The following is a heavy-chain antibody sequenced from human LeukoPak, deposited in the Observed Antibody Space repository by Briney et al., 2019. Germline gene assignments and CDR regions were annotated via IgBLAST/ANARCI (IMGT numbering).Heavy chain of an antibody. D-gene: IGHD1-14*01. CDR2: IKGDGSEI. Sequence: GGSLRLSCAASGFTFSLYWMSWVRQAPGEGLEWVATIKGDGSEIYYVDSVKGRFTISRDNAKNSLYLQMNSLRAEDTAVYYCARDISEPSTPVIGGQGALVTVSS. CDR1: GFTFSLYW. V-gene: IGHV3-7*01. J-gene: IGHJ4*02. CDR3: ARDISEPSTPVI.